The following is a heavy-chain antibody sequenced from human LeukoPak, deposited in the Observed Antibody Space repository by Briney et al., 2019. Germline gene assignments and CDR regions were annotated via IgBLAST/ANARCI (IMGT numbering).Heavy chain of an antibody. CDR1: GFTVSSNY. Sequence: GGSLRLSCAASGFTVSSNYMSWVRQAPGKGLEWVSVIYSGGSTYYADSVKGRFTISRDNSKNTLYLQMNSLRAEDTAVYYCAGAPVYYYMDVWGKGTTVTVSS. CDR2: IYSGGST. J-gene: IGHJ6*03. V-gene: IGHV3-53*01. CDR3: AGAPVYYYMDV.